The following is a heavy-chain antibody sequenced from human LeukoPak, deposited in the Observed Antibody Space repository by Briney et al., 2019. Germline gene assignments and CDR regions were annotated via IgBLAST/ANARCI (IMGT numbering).Heavy chain of an antibody. CDR2: IYISGST. CDR3: ARGGVWDAFDI. CDR1: GGSISSGSYY. V-gene: IGHV4-61*02. J-gene: IGHJ3*02. D-gene: IGHD3-16*01. Sequence: KPSETLSLTCTVSGGSISSGSYYWSWIRQPAGKGLEWIGRIYISGSTSYNPSLKSRVTMSVDTSKNQFSLNLSSVTAADTAVYYCARGGVWDAFDIWGQGTMVTVSS.